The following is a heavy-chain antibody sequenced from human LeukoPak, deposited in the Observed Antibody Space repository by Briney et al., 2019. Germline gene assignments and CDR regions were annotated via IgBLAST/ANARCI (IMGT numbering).Heavy chain of an antibody. Sequence: GGSLRLSCAASGVTFSSYGMSWVRQAPGKGLEWVSSISGSSSYIYYADSVKGRFTISRDNAKKSLYLQMSSLRAEDTAVYYCAFYYYYGMDVWGQGTTVTVSS. CDR3: AFYYYYGMDV. V-gene: IGHV3-21*01. J-gene: IGHJ6*02. CDR2: ISGSSSYI. CDR1: GVTFSSYG.